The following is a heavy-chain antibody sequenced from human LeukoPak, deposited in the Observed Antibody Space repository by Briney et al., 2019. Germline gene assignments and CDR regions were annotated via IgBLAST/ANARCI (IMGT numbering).Heavy chain of an antibody. CDR3: ANGVRDRGVIITWEFDY. CDR1: GFTFSSYA. Sequence: GGSLRLSCAASGFTFSSYAMRWVRQPPRKGLEWVSAISGSGGSTYYADSVKGRFTISRDNSKNTLYLQMNSLRAEVTAVYYCANGVRDRGVIITWEFDYWGQGTLVSVCS. CDR2: ISGSGGST. V-gene: IGHV3-23*01. J-gene: IGHJ4*02. D-gene: IGHD3-10*01.